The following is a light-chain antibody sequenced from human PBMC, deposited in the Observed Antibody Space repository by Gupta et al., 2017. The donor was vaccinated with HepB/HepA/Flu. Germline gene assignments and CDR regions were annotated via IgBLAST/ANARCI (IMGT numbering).Light chain of an antibody. V-gene: IGLV10-54*04. J-gene: IGLJ3*02. CDR2: RNN. Sequence: QAGLTQPPSVSKGLRQTATLTCTGHSNNVGNQGAAWLQQHQGHPPKLLSYRNNNRPSGISERFSASRSGNTASLTITGLQPEDEARYYCSAWDSSLSARGFGRGTKRTVL. CDR3: SAWDSSLSARG. CDR1: SNNVGNQG.